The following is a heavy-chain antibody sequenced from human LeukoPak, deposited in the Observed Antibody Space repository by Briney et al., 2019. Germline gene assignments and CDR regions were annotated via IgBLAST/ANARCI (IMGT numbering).Heavy chain of an antibody. CDR1: GDSISSSSYY. V-gene: IGHV4-39*02. CDR2: IYYSGST. Sequence: PSETLSLTCTVSGDSISSSSYYWGWIRQPPGKGLEWMGSIYYSGSTYYNPSLKSRVTVSVDTSKNQFSLKLSSVTAADTAVYYCAKDDVTLWGQGTLVTVSS. J-gene: IGHJ4*02. CDR3: AKDDVTL. D-gene: IGHD4-11*01.